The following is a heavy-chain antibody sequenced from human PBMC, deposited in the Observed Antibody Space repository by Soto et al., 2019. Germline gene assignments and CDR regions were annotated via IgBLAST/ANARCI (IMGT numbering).Heavy chain of an antibody. Sequence: WGSLRLSCAASGFTFSSYGMHWVRQAPDTGLEWEAVKSYDGINKYYADSVKGRFTISRDNSKNTLYLQVNSLRAEDTAVYYCTKDHAGSWAQTVSYYYYGMDVWGQGTPVTVSS. CDR2: KSYDGINK. J-gene: IGHJ6*02. CDR1: GFTFSSYG. CDR3: TKDHAGSWAQTVSYYYYGMDV. D-gene: IGHD1-26*01. V-gene: IGHV3-30*18.